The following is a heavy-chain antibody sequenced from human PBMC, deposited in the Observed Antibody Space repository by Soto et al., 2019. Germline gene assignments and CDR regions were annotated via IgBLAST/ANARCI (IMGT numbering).Heavy chain of an antibody. D-gene: IGHD4-17*01. J-gene: IGHJ4*02. CDR2: IYYSGST. CDR3: ARARHGDYQDY. Sequence: VQLQESGPGLVKPSETLSLTCTVSGGSISSYYWSWIRQPPGKGLEWIGYIYYSGSTNYNPSLKSQVTISGYRGKNQVSLNLICVSAADAAVDYCARARHGDYQDYWGQGTLVTVSS. V-gene: IGHV4-59*01. CDR1: GGSISSYY.